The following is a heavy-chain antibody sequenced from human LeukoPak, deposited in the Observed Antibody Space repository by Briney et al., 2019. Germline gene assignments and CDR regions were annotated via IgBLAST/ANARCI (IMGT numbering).Heavy chain of an antibody. CDR1: GGTFSNYA. D-gene: IGHD2-2*02. V-gene: IGHV1-69*13. J-gene: IGHJ4*02. Sequence: VASVKVSCKASGGTFSNYAINWVRQAPGQGLEWMGGITPIFSTPSYAQKFQGRVTITADESTSTAYMELSGLRSEDTAVYYCARRAAYCRITNCYTAFDYWGQGTLVTVSS. CDR3: ARRAAYCRITNCYTAFDY. CDR2: ITPIFSTP.